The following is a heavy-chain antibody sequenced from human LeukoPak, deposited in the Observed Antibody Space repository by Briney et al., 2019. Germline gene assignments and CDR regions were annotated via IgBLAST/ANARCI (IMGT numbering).Heavy chain of an antibody. D-gene: IGHD3-10*01. V-gene: IGHV1-69*04. CDR2: IIPILGIA. J-gene: IGHJ4*02. Sequence: SVKVSCKASGGTFSSYAISWVRQAPGQGLDWMGRIIPILGIANYAQKFQGRATITADKSPSTAYMELSSLRSEDTAVYYCATHAMVRGVNPQSFDYWGQGTLVTVSS. CDR3: ATHAMVRGVNPQSFDY. CDR1: GGTFSSYA.